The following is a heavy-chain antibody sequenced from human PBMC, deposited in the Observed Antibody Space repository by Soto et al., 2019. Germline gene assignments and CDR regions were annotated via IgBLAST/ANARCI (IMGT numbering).Heavy chain of an antibody. J-gene: IGHJ4*02. CDR3: AKGYSSSWYVFDY. D-gene: IGHD6-13*01. Sequence: GGSLRLSCAASGFTFSSYVMSWARQTPGKGLDWVSAISGSGGGTYYADSVKGRFTISRDNSKNTLYLQMNSLRAEDTAVYYCAKGYSSSWYVFDYWGQGTLVTVSS. CDR1: GFTFSSYV. V-gene: IGHV3-23*01. CDR2: ISGSGGGT.